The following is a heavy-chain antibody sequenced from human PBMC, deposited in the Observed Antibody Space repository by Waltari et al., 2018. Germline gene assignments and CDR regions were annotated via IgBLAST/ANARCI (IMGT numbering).Heavy chain of an antibody. Sequence: QVQLVQSGAEVKKPGASVKVSCKASGYTFTGYYMHWVRQAPGQGLEWMGVTEPNSGGTNYAQKLQGRVTMTRDTSMSPAYMELSRLRSDDTAVYYCARGCDILTGYYVDYWGQGTLVTVSS. CDR3: ARGCDILTGYYVDY. CDR1: GYTFTGYY. J-gene: IGHJ4*02. CDR2: TEPNSGGT. D-gene: IGHD3-9*01. V-gene: IGHV1-2*02.